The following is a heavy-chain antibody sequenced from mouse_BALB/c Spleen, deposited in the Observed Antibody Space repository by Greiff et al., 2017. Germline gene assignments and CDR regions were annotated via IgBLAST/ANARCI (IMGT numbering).Heavy chain of an antibody. J-gene: IGHJ4*01. V-gene: IGHV7-3*02. CDR2: IRNKANGYTT. Sequence: EGKLMESGGGLVQPGGSLRLSCATSGFTFTDYYMSWVRQPPGKALEWLGFIRNKANGYTTEYSASVKGRFTISRDNSQSILYLQMNTLRAEDSATYYCARDLDYYYAMDYWGQGTSVTVSS. CDR3: ARDLDYYYAMDY. CDR1: GFTFTDYY.